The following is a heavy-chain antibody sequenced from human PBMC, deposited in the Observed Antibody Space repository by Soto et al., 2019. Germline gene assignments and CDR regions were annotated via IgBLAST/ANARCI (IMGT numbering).Heavy chain of an antibody. Sequence: ASVKVSCKASGYTFTSYDINWVRQATGQGLEWMGWMNPNSGNTGYAQKFQGRVTLTRDTPISTAYMELRSLRSEDTAVYYCARARYGQFDYWGQGTLVTVSS. J-gene: IGHJ4*02. CDR1: GYTFTSYD. CDR2: MNPNSGNT. D-gene: IGHD5-18*01. CDR3: ARARYGQFDY. V-gene: IGHV1-8*01.